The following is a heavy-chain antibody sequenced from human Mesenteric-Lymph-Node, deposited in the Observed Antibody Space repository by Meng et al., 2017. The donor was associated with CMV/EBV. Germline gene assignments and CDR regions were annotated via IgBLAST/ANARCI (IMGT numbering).Heavy chain of an antibody. CDR3: ARNQVEPYGSDSYRWFDP. D-gene: IGHD3-10*01. Sequence: SETLSLTCSVSGDSISGYSWSWIRQSPGKGLQWIGYIHYRGSTTYNPSLKSRLSMSVDTSKNQFSLKLNSVTAADTAVYYCARNQVEPYGSDSYRWFDPWGQGTPVTVSS. V-gene: IGHV4-59*01. CDR2: IHYRGST. CDR1: GDSISGYS. J-gene: IGHJ5*02.